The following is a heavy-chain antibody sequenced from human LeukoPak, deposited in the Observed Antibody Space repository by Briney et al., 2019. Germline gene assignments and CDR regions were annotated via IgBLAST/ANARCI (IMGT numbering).Heavy chain of an antibody. D-gene: IGHD3-10*01. J-gene: IGHJ4*02. V-gene: IGHV3-23*01. CDR3: AKDRMVYGY. Sequence: GGSLRLPCAASGFTFSSDAMSWVRQAPGKGLEWVSAISGSGGKTYYADSVKGRFTISRDNSKNTLYLQMNSLRAEDTAVYYCAKDRMVYGYWGQGTLVTVSS. CDR2: ISGSGGKT. CDR1: GFTFSSDA.